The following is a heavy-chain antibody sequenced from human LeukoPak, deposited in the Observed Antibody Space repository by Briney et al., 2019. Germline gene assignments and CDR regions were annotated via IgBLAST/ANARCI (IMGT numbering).Heavy chain of an antibody. Sequence: GGSLRLSCAASGFTFSSYWMSWVRQAPGKGLDWVANIKQDGSLKYYVDSVKGRFTISRDNAKNSLYLQMNSLRVEDTAVYYCARAIVGWFDLWGQGTLVTVSS. CDR1: GFTFSSYW. CDR2: IKQDGSLK. J-gene: IGHJ5*02. D-gene: IGHD3-22*01. CDR3: ARAIVGWFDL. V-gene: IGHV3-7*03.